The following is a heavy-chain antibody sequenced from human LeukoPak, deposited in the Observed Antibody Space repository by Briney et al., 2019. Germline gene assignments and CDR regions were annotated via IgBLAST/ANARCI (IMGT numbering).Heavy chain of an antibody. Sequence: GGSLRLSRAASGLIFSSYAMSWIRQGPGEGLEWGSGISGVGGNTYYAASVKGRFTISRDISKNTLYLQMNSLRAEDTAVYYCAKDERGIASPTVWGQGTLVTVSS. CDR1: GLIFSSYA. D-gene: IGHD2-21*01. J-gene: IGHJ4*02. V-gene: IGHV3-23*01. CDR3: AKDERGIASPTV. CDR2: ISGVGGNT.